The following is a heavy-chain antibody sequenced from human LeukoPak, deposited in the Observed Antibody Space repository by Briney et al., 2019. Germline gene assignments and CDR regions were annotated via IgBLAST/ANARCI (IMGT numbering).Heavy chain of an antibody. J-gene: IGHJ5*02. Sequence: SSVKVSCKASGGTFTSYHIHWVRQAPGQGLEWMGVINPSGGGTSYAQKFQGRVTMTRDTSTSTVYMDMRSLRSEDTAVYFCARDMLAVPSNWFDPWGQGTLVTVSS. D-gene: IGHD2-8*01. CDR3: ARDMLAVPSNWFDP. CDR1: GGTFTSYH. V-gene: IGHV1-46*01. CDR2: INPSGGGT.